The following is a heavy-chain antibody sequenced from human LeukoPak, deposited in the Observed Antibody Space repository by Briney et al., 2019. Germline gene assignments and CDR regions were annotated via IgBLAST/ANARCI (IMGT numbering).Heavy chain of an antibody. CDR2: ISSSGSTT. CDR1: GFTFSNYE. J-gene: IGHJ3*02. CDR3: ARGYSESSGRYAFDI. D-gene: IGHD3-22*01. V-gene: IGHV3-48*03. Sequence: GGSLRLSCAASGFTFSNYEMNWVRQAPGKGLEWVSYISSSGSTTYYADSVKGRFTTSRDNAKNSLYLQMNSLRAEDTAVYYCARGYSESSGRYAFDIWGQGTMVTVSS.